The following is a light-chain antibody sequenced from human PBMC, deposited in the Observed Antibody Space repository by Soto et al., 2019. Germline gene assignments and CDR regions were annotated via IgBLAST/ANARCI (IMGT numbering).Light chain of an antibody. CDR2: EVS. CDR3: SSYAGSNTVV. V-gene: IGLV2-8*01. Sequence: QSVLTQPPSASGSPGQSVTISCTGTSSDVGGYNYVSWYQQHPGKAPKLIIYEVSKRPSGVPDRFSGSKSGNTASLTVSGLQAEDEADYYCSSYAGSNTVVFGTGTKLTVL. CDR1: SSDVGGYNY. J-gene: IGLJ1*01.